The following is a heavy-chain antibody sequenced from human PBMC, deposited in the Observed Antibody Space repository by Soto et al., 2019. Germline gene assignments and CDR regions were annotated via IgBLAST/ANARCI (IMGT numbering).Heavy chain of an antibody. CDR2: IYYSGST. J-gene: IGHJ4*02. V-gene: IGHV4-39*01. Sequence: PWETLSLTCTVSGGSISSSSYYWGWIRQPPGKGLEWIGSIYYSGSTYYNPSLKSRVTISVDTSKNQFSLKLSSVTAADTAVYYCARGKSPDYWGQGTLVTVSS. CDR1: GGSISSSSYY. CDR3: ARGKSPDY.